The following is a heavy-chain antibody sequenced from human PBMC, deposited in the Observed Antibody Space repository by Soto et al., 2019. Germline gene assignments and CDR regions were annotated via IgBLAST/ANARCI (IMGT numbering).Heavy chain of an antibody. D-gene: IGHD5-18*01. V-gene: IGHV1-69*01. CDR2: IIPIFGTA. CDR1: GGTFSSYA. J-gene: IGHJ6*02. Sequence: QVQLVQSGAEVKKPGSSVKVSCKASGGTFSSYAISWVRQAPGQGLEWMGGIIPIFGTANYAQKFQGRVTITADESTSTAYMELSSLRSEDTVVYYCARGGYSYGYGYYYGMDVWGQGTTVTVSS. CDR3: ARGGYSYGYGYYYGMDV.